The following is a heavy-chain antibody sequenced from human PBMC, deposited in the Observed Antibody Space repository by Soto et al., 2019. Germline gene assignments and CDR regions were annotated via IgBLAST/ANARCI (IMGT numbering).Heavy chain of an antibody. V-gene: IGHV2-70*04. D-gene: IGHD6-6*01. CDR3: ARMVGSSRDY. Sequence: SGPTLVNPTQTLTLTCTFSGFSVSTSGMRVSWIRQPPGKALEWLARIDWEDDKFYSTSLKTRLTISKDTSKNQVVLTMTNMDPVDTATYYCARMVGSSRDYWGQGTLVTVSS. J-gene: IGHJ4*02. CDR1: GFSVSTSGMR. CDR2: IDWEDDK.